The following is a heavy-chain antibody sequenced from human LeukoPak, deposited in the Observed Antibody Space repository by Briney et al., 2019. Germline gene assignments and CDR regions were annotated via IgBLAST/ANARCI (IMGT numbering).Heavy chain of an antibody. CDR3: ARLAPSETVAGDTTGCFDY. CDR1: GGSFSGYL. D-gene: IGHD6-19*01. J-gene: IGHJ4*02. CDR2: INYNGEST. V-gene: IGHV4-34*01. Sequence: PSETLSLTCAVSGGSFSGYLWSWIRQPPGKGLEWIGEINYNGESTNYNPSLKSRVTISVDRSKNQFSLKLSSVTAADTAVYYCARLAPSETVAGDTTGCFDYWGQGTLVTVSS.